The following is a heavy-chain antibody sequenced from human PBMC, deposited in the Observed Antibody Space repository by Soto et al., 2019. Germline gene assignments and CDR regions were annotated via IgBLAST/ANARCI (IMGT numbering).Heavy chain of an antibody. CDR1: GLTFSSYW. CDR2: IKGDGSST. D-gene: IGHD2-2*02. CDR3: ATLIPPEAY. J-gene: IGHJ4*02. Sequence: GGSLRLSCAASGLTFSSYWMHWVRQAPGKGLVWVSRIKGDGSSTAYADSVKGRFTISRDNAKNTLYLQMNSLTVEDTSVYYCATLIPPEAYWGQGTLVTVSS. V-gene: IGHV3-74*01.